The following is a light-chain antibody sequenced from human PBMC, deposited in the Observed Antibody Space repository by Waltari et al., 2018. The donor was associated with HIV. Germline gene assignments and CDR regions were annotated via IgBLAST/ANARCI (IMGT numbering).Light chain of an antibody. Sequence: SDELTQPPSVSVSPGQTASITCSGDKLGDNYVCWYQQKPGQSPVVVIYQDDKRPSGIPERFSGSNSGNTATLTISGTQAMDEADYYCQAWDSSTEVFGGWTKLTV. J-gene: IGLJ2*01. CDR2: QDD. V-gene: IGLV3-1*01. CDR3: QAWDSSTEV. CDR1: KLGDNY.